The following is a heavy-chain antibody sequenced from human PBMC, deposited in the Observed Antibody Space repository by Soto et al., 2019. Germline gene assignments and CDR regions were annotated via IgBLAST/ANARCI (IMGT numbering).Heavy chain of an antibody. Sequence: EVQLVESGGGLVKPGGSLRLSCAASGFTFSSYSMNWVRQAPGKGLEWVSSISSSSSYIYYAYSVKGRFTISRDNAKNSLYLQMNSLRAEDTAVYYCATRCSSTSCYPWGQGTLVTVSS. D-gene: IGHD2-2*01. J-gene: IGHJ5*02. CDR3: ATRCSSTSCYP. V-gene: IGHV3-21*01. CDR2: ISSSSSYI. CDR1: GFTFSSYS.